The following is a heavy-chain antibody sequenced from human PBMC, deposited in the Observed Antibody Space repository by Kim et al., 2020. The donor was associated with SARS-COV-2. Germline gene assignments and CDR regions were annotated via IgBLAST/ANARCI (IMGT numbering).Heavy chain of an antibody. Sequence: NPKSGDTGYDKKFQGRVTMTRSTSITTAYMELSSLRSEDTAVYYCARGDYWGQGTLVTVSS. V-gene: IGHV1-8*01. CDR3: ARGDY. J-gene: IGHJ4*02. CDR2: NPKSGDT.